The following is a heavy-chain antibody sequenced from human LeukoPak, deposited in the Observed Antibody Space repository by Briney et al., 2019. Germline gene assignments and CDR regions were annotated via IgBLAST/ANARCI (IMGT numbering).Heavy chain of an antibody. Sequence: SETLSLTCTVSGGSITNYYWSWIRQPPGKGLEWIGAVYYTGNAYYNPSLKSRVTISVDTSDNRFSLHLSSVNAADTAIYYCARLRALSGHRGAFDIWGQGTLVTVSS. CDR2: VYYTGNA. D-gene: IGHD2-21*02. CDR3: ARLRALSGHRGAFDI. V-gene: IGHV4-59*05. J-gene: IGHJ3*02. CDR1: GGSITNYY.